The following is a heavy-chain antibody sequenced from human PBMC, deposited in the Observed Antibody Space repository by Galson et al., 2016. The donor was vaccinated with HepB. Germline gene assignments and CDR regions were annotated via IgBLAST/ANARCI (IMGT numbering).Heavy chain of an antibody. J-gene: IGHJ6*02. Sequence: SETLSLTCAVSGESFNVYYWSWIRQPPGKGLEWIGEINQSGDTNSTPSLKSRVTMSVDTSKNQFSLRLTSVTAADTAVYYCARGVPRWGYYYGMDVWGQGTTVIVSS. CDR2: INQSGDT. CDR3: ARGVPRWGYYYGMDV. CDR1: GESFNVYY. D-gene: IGHD7-27*01. V-gene: IGHV4-34*01.